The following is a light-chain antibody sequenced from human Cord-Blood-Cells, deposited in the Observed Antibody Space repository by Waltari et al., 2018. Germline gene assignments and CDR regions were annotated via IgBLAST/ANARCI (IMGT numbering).Light chain of an antibody. J-gene: IGKJ1*01. Sequence: DIQMTPPPSTLSASVGDRVTITCRASQSISSWLAWYQQKPGKAPKLLIYKASSLESGVPSRFSGSGSGTEFTLTISSLQPDDCATYYCQQYNSYSRT. CDR2: KAS. CDR3: QQYNSYSRT. V-gene: IGKV1-5*03. CDR1: QSISSW.